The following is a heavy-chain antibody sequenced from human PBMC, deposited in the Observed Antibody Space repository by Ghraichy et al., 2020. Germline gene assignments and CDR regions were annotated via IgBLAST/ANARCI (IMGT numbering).Heavy chain of an antibody. CDR2: SSSSSSYI. CDR3: ARVIGIAVADDY. CDR1: GFTFSSYS. V-gene: IGHV3-21*01. D-gene: IGHD6-19*01. J-gene: IGHJ4*02. Sequence: GGSLRLSCAASGFTFSSYSMNWVRQAPGKGLEWVSSSSSSSSYIYYADSVKGRFTISRDNAKNSLYLQMNSLRAEDTAVYYCARVIGIAVADDYWGQGTLVTVSS.